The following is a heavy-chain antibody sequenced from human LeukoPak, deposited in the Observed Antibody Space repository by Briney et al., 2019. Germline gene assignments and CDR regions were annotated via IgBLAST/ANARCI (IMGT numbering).Heavy chain of an antibody. J-gene: IGHJ4*02. D-gene: IGHD3-3*01. CDR2: IYTSGST. CDR1: GGSISSGSYY. CDR3: ALRDYDFWSGYYTE. V-gene: IGHV4-61*02. Sequence: SQTLSLTCTVSGGSISSGSYYWSWIRQPAGKGLEWIGRIYTSGSTNYNPSLKSRVTISVDTSKNQFSLKLSSVTAADTAVYYCALRDYDFWSGYYTEWGQGTLVTVSS.